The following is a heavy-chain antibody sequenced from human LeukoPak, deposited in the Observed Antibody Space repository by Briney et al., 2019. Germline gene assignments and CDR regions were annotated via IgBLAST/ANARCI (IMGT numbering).Heavy chain of an antibody. V-gene: IGHV4-34*01. CDR1: GGSFSGYY. J-gene: IGHJ6*03. CDR3: ARGYGRKYSSSPQVAYYYMDV. Sequence: SETLSLTCAVYGGSFSGYYWSWIRQPPGKGLEWIGEINHSGSTNYNPSLKSRVTISVDTSKNQFSLKLSSVTAADTAVYYCARGYGRKYSSSPQVAYYYMDVWGKGTTVTVSS. CDR2: INHSGST. D-gene: IGHD6-13*01.